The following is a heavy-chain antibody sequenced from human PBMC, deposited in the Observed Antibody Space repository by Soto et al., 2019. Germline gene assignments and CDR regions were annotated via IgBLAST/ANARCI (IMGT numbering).Heavy chain of an antibody. J-gene: IGHJ5*02. CDR2: MNPNTGNT. Sequence: ASVKVSCKASGYTFTSYDINWVRQATGQGVEWMGLMNPNTGNTDFAQKFQGRVTMTRNTSISTAYMDLSSLRSEDTAVYYCARAPRGQQLWENWFDPWGQGTLVNVSS. CDR1: GYTFTSYD. V-gene: IGHV1-8*01. D-gene: IGHD6-13*01. CDR3: ARAPRGQQLWENWFDP.